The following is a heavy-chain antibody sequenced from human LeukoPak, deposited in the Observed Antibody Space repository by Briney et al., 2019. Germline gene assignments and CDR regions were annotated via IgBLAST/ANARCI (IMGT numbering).Heavy chain of an antibody. CDR3: ATARGAMIVVGPPDY. J-gene: IGHJ4*02. CDR1: GYTFTDYY. CDR2: VDPEDGET. V-gene: IGHV1-69-2*01. D-gene: IGHD3-22*01. Sequence: GASVKVSCKASGYTFTDYYMHWVQQAPGKGLEWMGLVDPEDGETIYAEKFQGRVTITADTSTDTAYMELSSLRSEDTAVYYCATARGAMIVVGPPDYWGQGTLVTVSS.